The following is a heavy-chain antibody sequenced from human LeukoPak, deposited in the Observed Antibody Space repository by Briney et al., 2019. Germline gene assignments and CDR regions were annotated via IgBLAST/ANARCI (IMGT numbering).Heavy chain of an antibody. CDR1: GGSFSGYY. D-gene: IGHD1-1*01. J-gene: IGHJ4*02. Sequence: SETLSLTCAVYGGSFSGYYWSWIRQPPGKGLEWIGEINHSGSTNYNPSLKSRVTISVDTSKNQFSLKLSSVTAADTAVYYCARDRVPQDYWGQGTLVTVSS. CDR2: INHSGST. V-gene: IGHV4-34*01. CDR3: ARDRVPQDY.